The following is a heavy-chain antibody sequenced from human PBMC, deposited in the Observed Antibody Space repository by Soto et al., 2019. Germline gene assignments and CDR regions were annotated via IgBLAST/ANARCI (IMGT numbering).Heavy chain of an antibody. D-gene: IGHD3-22*01. V-gene: IGHV3-23*01. CDR1: GFTFSSYA. CDR2: ISGSGGST. Sequence: VGSLRLSCAASGFTFSSYAMSWVRQAPGKGLEWVSAISGSGGSTYYADSVKGRFTISRDNSKNTLYLQVSSLRAEDTAVYYCAKVFYYYDSSGYYYFDYWGQGTLVTVSS. J-gene: IGHJ4*02. CDR3: AKVFYYYDSSGYYYFDY.